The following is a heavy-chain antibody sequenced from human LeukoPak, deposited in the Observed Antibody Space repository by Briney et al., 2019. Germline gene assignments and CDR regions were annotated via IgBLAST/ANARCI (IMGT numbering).Heavy chain of an antibody. CDR1: GFNFSSFG. V-gene: IGHV3-30*02. J-gene: IGHJ4*02. CDR3: VKDRGGITWLFDY. Sequence: PGGSLRLSCAASGFNFSSFGMHWVRQAPGKGLEWVAFMRFDGSNKFYADSVKGRFTISRDNSKNTLFLQMNSLRAEDTAVYYCVKDRGGITWLFDYWGQGTLVTVSS. CDR2: MRFDGSNK. D-gene: IGHD1-20*01.